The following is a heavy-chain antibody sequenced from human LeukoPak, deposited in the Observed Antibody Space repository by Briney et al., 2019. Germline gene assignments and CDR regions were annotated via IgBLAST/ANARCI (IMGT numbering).Heavy chain of an antibody. CDR2: LSGSGITT. Sequence: GGSLRLSCAASGFTFSNSAMSWVRQAPGKGLEWVSTLSGSGITTYYAHPVKGRFTISRDNSKYSLYLQMNSLRAEDTAVYYCATAIPATALPYYFDYWGQGTLVTVSS. V-gene: IGHV3-23*01. D-gene: IGHD2-2*02. CDR3: ATAIPATALPYYFDY. J-gene: IGHJ4*02. CDR1: GFTFSNSA.